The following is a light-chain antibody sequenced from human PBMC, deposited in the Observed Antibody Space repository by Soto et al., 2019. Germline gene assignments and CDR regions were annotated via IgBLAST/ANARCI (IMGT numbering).Light chain of an antibody. Sequence: EIVRTQSPATLSVSPGERATLSCRAIQSVSSNLALYQQKPGQAPWLLIYVASTRATGIPARFSGSGSGTEFTLTISRLQSEDFAVYYCQKYNNWPLTFGGGTKVEIK. J-gene: IGKJ4*01. CDR1: QSVSSN. CDR3: QKYNNWPLT. CDR2: VAS. V-gene: IGKV3-15*01.